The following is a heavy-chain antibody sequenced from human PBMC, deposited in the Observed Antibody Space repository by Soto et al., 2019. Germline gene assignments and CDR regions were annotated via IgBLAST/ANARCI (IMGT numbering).Heavy chain of an antibody. CDR1: GFTFSSYA. D-gene: IGHD6-19*01. Sequence: EVQLLESGGGLVQPGGSLRLSYAASGFTFSSYAMSWVRQAPGKGLEWVSVISGSGGSTYHADSVKGRFTISRDNSKNTLYVQMNSLRAEDTAVYYCARRSSGWYFDYWGQGTLVTVSS. CDR3: ARRSSGWYFDY. J-gene: IGHJ4*02. CDR2: ISGSGGST. V-gene: IGHV3-23*01.